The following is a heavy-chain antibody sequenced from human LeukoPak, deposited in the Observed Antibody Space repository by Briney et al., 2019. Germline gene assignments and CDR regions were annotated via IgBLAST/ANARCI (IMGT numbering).Heavy chain of an antibody. CDR1: GYTLTELS. CDR3: ATTSVDTAMVLDY. V-gene: IGHV1-24*01. Sequence: GASVKVSCKVSGYTLTELSMHWVRQAPGKGPEGMGGFDPEDGETIYAQKFQGRVTMTEDTSTDTAYMELSSLRSEDTAVYYCATTSVDTAMVLDYWGQGTLVTVSS. CDR2: FDPEDGET. J-gene: IGHJ4*02. D-gene: IGHD5-18*01.